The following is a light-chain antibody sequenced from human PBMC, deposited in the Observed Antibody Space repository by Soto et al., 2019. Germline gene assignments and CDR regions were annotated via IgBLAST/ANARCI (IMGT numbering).Light chain of an antibody. CDR3: LQKYFYPFT. CDR1: QVIRND. CDR2: AAS. Sequence: ANQMTQSPSSLSASVGESVTITCRASQVIRNDLDWFQQKPGKAPKLLIYAASNLQSWVPARFSGSGSGTDFTLTISSLQPEDFATYYCLQKYFYPFTFGPGTKVDIK. J-gene: IGKJ3*01. V-gene: IGKV1-6*01.